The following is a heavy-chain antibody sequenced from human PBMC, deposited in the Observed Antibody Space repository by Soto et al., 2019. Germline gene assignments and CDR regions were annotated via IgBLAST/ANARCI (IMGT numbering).Heavy chain of an antibody. CDR3: AKVAYYDSMSGPFDY. CDR2: ISYDGSNK. Sequence: GRSLTLSCAPSGLTFSSYGMHWVRQAQDKGLEWVAVISYDGSNKYYANSVKGRFTISRDNSKNTLYLQMNSLRAEDTALYYCAKVAYYDSMSGPFDYWGQGTLVTVS. V-gene: IGHV3-30*18. D-gene: IGHD3-22*01. CDR1: GLTFSSYG. J-gene: IGHJ4*02.